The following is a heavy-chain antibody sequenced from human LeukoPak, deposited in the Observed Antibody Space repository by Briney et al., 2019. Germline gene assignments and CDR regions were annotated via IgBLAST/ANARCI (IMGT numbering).Heavy chain of an antibody. CDR2: MNPNSGNT. CDR1: GYTFTSYD. CDR3: ARRALPSDLGRYNWFDP. D-gene: IGHD3-16*01. Sequence: GASVKVSCKASGYTFTSYDINWVRQATGQGLEWMGWMNPNSGNTGYAQKFQGRVTITRNTSISTAYMELSSLRSEDTAVYYCARRALPSDLGRYNWFDPWGQGTLVTVSS. V-gene: IGHV1-8*03. J-gene: IGHJ5*02.